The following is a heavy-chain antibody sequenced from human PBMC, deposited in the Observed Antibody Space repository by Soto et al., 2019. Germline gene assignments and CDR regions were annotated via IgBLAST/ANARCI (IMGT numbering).Heavy chain of an antibody. J-gene: IGHJ3*01. CDR2: IYFRGNT. D-gene: IGHD3-22*01. Sequence: VHLQESGPGLVKPSQTLSLTCNVSGDSISGFDYYWTWIRQHPGKGLEWIGSIYFRGNTYFSPSLQSRLSMSIDTSKNQFSLSLTSVTAADTAIYYCAREGGSYDSGGFLIRGAFDVWGQGTLVTVSS. V-gene: IGHV4-31*03. CDR1: GDSISGFDYY. CDR3: AREGGSYDSGGFLIRGAFDV.